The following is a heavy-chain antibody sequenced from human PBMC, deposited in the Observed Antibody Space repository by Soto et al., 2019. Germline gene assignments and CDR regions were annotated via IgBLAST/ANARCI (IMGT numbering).Heavy chain of an antibody. CDR3: ARDPPQSGWAFDL. J-gene: IGHJ3*01. CDR1: GFSLSSCA. V-gene: IGHV3-33*01. CDR2: IWNDGTTT. D-gene: IGHD6-19*01. Sequence: QVQLVESGGGLVQPGRSLRLSCAASGFSLSSCAMHWVRQAPGKGLEWVAMIWNDGTTTYYGDSVKGRFTFSRDTSGNTLDLQMNSLTVEDTAVYYCARDPPQSGWAFDLWGQGTVVTVSS.